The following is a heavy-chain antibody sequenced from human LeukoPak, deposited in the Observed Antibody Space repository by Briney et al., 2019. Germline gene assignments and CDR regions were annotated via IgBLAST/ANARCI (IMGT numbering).Heavy chain of an antibody. D-gene: IGHD6-13*01. V-gene: IGHV1-2*02. CDR2: INPNTGGT. CDR3: AREYVADSSPLFDY. Sequence: APLKGFCKASGYSFIRYSLHWVRQAPGQGLELIGWINPNTGGTNYAQKFQGRVTMTRDTSISTAYMELSSLRSDDTAVYHCAREYVADSSPLFDYWGQGSLVTVSS. CDR1: GYSFIRYS. J-gene: IGHJ4*02.